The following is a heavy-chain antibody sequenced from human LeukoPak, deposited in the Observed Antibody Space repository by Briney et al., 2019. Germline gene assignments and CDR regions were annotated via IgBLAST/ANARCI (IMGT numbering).Heavy chain of an antibody. V-gene: IGHV4-38-2*01. J-gene: IGHJ4*02. CDR1: GYSINSGYY. CDR2: MYHGGTT. D-gene: IGHD3-3*01. CDR3: ARLLSTSYDFWSGYQF. Sequence: SETLSLTCAVSGYSINSGYYWGWLRQPPRKRQERIGSMYHGGTTHYNPPHNHRDTISIDKSKNQFSLKVSSVTAADTAVYFCARLLSTSYDFWSGYQFWGQGNLVTVSS.